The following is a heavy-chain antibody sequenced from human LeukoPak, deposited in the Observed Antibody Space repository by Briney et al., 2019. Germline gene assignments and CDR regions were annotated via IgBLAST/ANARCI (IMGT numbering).Heavy chain of an antibody. D-gene: IGHD4-17*01. V-gene: IGHV5-51*01. CDR3: ARGGDYRYLDY. CDR1: GYSFTNYW. J-gene: IGHJ4*02. Sequence: GESLKISCKGSGYSFTNYWIGWVRQMPGKGLEWMGIIYPGDSDTRYRPSFQGQVTISADKSITTAYLQWSSLTASDTAMYYCARGGDYRYLDYWGQGTLVTVSS. CDR2: IYPGDSDT.